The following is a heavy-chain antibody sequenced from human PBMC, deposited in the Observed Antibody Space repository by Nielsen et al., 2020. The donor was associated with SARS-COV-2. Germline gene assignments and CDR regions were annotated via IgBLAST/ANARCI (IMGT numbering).Heavy chain of an antibody. J-gene: IGHJ4*02. CDR1: GFMFSTYG. CDR3: ANWVDTESR. CDR2: ISYDGSYI. V-gene: IGHV3-30*18. Sequence: GESLKISCAASGFMFSTYGMHWVRQAPGKGLEWVAVISYDGSYIYSADSVKGRFTISRDNSKNTLYLQMNSLRAEDTAVYYCANWVDTESRWGQGTLVTVSS. D-gene: IGHD5-18*01.